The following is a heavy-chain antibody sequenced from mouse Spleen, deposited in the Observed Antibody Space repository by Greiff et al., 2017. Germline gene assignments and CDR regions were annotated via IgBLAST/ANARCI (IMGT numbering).Heavy chain of an antibody. CDR3: ASGDLFAY. Sequence: EVKLVESGGGLVKPGGSLKLSCAASGFTFSSYTMSWVRQTPAKRLEWVATISSGGGNTYYPDSVKGRFTISRDNARNTLYLHMSSLRSEDTAMYYCASGDLFAYWGQGTLVTVSA. D-gene: IGHD2-13*01. V-gene: IGHV5-9*04. CDR1: GFTFSSYT. J-gene: IGHJ3*01. CDR2: ISSGGGNT.